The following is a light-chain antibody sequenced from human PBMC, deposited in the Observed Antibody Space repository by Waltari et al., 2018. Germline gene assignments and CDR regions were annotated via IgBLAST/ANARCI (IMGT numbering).Light chain of an antibody. J-gene: IGLJ1*01. Sequence: QSVLTQPPSVSGAPGQRVTIPCTGSSSNFGAGYDVHWYQQLPGTAPNVLIYENINRPSGVPDRFSGSKSGTSASLAITGLQAEDEADYYCQSYDTGLKGYVFGTGTKVTVL. V-gene: IGLV1-40*01. CDR1: SSNFGAGYD. CDR2: ENI. CDR3: QSYDTGLKGYV.